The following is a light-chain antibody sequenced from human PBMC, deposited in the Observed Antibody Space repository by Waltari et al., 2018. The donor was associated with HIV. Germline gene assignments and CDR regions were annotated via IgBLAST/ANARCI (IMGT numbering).Light chain of an antibody. Sequence: DIQMTPSPPSLSASVGDTVTITCRASQSINDYLNWYQQKPGKAPKLLIYGASTLESGVPSRFSGSGSGRDFALTISSLQPDDFATYYCQQSYDMHTFGQGTKLDIK. J-gene: IGKJ2*01. CDR2: GAS. CDR1: QSINDY. V-gene: IGKV1-39*01. CDR3: QQSYDMHT.